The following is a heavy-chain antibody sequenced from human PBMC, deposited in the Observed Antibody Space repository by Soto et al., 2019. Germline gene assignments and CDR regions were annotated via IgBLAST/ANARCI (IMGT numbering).Heavy chain of an antibody. CDR3: ARDLGYCRSGTCYREWFDP. Sequence: QVPLVQSGAEVKKPGASVKVSCKASGYTFTTHGISWVRQVPGQGLEWMGWVRGDNGHTNYAQSLQGRLTMTTDTSTNTAYMELRSLRSDDTAVYYCARDLGYCRSGTCYREWFDPWGQGTLVTVSS. V-gene: IGHV1-18*01. J-gene: IGHJ5*02. D-gene: IGHD2-15*01. CDR1: GYTFTTHG. CDR2: VRGDNGHT.